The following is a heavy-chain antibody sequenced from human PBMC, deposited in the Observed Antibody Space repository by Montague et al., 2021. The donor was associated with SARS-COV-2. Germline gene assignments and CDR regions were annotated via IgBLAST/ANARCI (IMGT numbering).Heavy chain of an antibody. D-gene: IGHD3-10*01. CDR3: ARPLVRGVPKAFDV. V-gene: IGHV4-39*01. CDR1: GGSITRNYY. J-gene: IGHJ3*01. CDR2: NYNSGTN. Sequence: SETLSLTCTVSGGSITRNYYWGWIRQPPGKGLEWVGNNYNSGTNFIHPSIERRVTITVNASKNQFSLNLTSVTAAATAVYYCARPLVRGVPKAFDVWGQGALVIVSS.